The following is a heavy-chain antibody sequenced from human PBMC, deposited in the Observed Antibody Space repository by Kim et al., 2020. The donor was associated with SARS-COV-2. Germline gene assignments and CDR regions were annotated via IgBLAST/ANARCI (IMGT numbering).Heavy chain of an antibody. CDR3: AREYGSGSYPIDY. Sequence: VDSVKGRFTISRDNAKNSLYLQMNSLRAEDTAVYYCAREYGSGSYPIDYWGQGTLVTVSS. J-gene: IGHJ4*02. D-gene: IGHD3-10*01. V-gene: IGHV3-7*01.